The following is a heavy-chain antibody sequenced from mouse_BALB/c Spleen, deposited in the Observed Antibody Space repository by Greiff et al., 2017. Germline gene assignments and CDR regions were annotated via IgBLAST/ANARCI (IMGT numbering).Heavy chain of an antibody. CDR1: GYTFTSYY. Sequence: QVQLQQPGAELVKPGASVKLSCKASGYTFTSYYMYWVKQRPGQGLEWIGGINPSNGGTNFNEKFKSKATLTVDKSSSTAYMQLSSLTSEDSAVYYCTREGGYYSFAYWGQGTLVTVSA. CDR2: INPSNGGT. CDR3: TREGGYYSFAY. V-gene: IGHV1S81*02. D-gene: IGHD2-3*01. J-gene: IGHJ3*01.